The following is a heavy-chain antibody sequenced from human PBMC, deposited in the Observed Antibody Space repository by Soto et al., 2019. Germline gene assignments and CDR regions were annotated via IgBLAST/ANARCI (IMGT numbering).Heavy chain of an antibody. CDR2: ISAYNGNT. Sequence: GAAVRVSCTAFGYTFTRYGISWVRQAPGQGLEWMGWISAYNGNTNYAQKLQGRVTMTTDTSTSTAYMELRSLRSDDTAVYYCARVPPEGGSFDYWGQGTLVTVSS. J-gene: IGHJ4*02. CDR3: ARVPPEGGSFDY. CDR1: GYTFTRYG. V-gene: IGHV1-18*04.